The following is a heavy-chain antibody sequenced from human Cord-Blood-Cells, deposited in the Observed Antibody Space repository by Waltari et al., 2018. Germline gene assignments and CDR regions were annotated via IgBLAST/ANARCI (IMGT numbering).Heavy chain of an antibody. CDR1: GYTFTSYD. CDR3: ARGLLYSSSSGVPFDY. V-gene: IGHV1-8*01. D-gene: IGHD6-6*01. J-gene: IGHJ4*02. CDR2: MNPNSGNT. Sequence: QVQLVQSGAEVKKPGASVTVSCKASGYTFTSYDINWVRQDTGQGLEWMGWMNPNSGNTGYAQKFQGRVTMTRNTSISTAYMELSSLRSEDTAVYYCARGLLYSSSSGVPFDYWGQGTLVTVSS.